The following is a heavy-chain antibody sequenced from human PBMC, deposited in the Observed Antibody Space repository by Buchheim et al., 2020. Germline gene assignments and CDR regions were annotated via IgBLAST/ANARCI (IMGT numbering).Heavy chain of an antibody. V-gene: IGHV3-30*04. CDR1: GFTFNTYG. D-gene: IGHD3-16*01. CDR3: ARSDGGAVVNPEH. Sequence: VQLLESGGGLVQPGRSLRLSCAASGFTFNTYGMHWVRQAPGKGLEWVAVISDTNNEYYADSVKGRFTISRDTSSSTLYLQMNSLRPEDTAVYYCARSDGGAVVNPEHWGQGAL. J-gene: IGHJ4*02. CDR2: ISDTNNE.